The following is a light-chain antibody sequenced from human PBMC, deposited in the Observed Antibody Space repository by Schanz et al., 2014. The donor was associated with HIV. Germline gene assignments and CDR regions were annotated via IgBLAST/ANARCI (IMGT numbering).Light chain of an antibody. J-gene: IGKJ2*01. CDR3: QQCYGVPHT. CDR1: QNVNTN. Sequence: MTQSPATLSLSPGERATLSCRASQNVNTNLAWYQQKPGQPPRLLLYGASTRATGVPARFSGSGSGTEFTLTISSLQSEDFAVYYCQQCYGVPHTFGQGTRLEIK. V-gene: IGKV3-15*01. CDR2: GAS.